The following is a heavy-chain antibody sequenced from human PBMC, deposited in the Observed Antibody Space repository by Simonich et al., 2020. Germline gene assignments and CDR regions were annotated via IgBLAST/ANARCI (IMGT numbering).Heavy chain of an antibody. D-gene: IGHD1-7*01. Sequence: EVQLLESGGGLVQPGGSLRLSCAASGFTFSSYAMCWVRQAPGKGVGWVSGSSGSGGRTYYADPVKGRFTITRDNSKNTLYRQMNSLRAEDTAVYYCAKRSGVSITGTFDYWGQGTLVTVSS. V-gene: IGHV3-23*01. CDR2: SSGSGGRT. J-gene: IGHJ4*02. CDR1: GFTFSSYA. CDR3: AKRSGVSITGTFDY.